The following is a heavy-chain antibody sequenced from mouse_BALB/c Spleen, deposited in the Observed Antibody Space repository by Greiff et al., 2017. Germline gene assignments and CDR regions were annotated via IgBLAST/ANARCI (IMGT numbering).Heavy chain of an antibody. CDR2: ISSGGST. CDR1: GFTFSSYA. V-gene: IGHV5-6-5*01. Sequence: EVQLVESGGGLVKPGGSLKLSCAASGFTFSSYAMSWVRQTPEKRLEWVASISSGGSTYYPDSVKGRFTISRDNARNILYLQMSSLRSEDTAMYYCARGGTTDYFDYWGQGTTLSLL. D-gene: IGHD1-1*01. CDR3: ARGGTTDYFDY. J-gene: IGHJ2*01.